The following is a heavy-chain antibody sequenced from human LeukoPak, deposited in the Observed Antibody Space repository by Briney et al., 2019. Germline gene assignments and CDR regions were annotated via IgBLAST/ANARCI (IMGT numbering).Heavy chain of an antibody. J-gene: IGHJ6*03. CDR2: IYYSGST. CDR1: GGSISSSSYY. V-gene: IGHV4-39*01. Sequence: PSETLSLTCTVSGGSISSSSYYWGWIRQPPGKGLEWIGSIYYSGSTYYNPSLKSRVTISVDTSKNQFSLKLSPVTAADTAVYYCARWFGEEWYYYYYMDAWGKGTTVTVSS. CDR3: ARWFGEEWYYYYYMDA. D-gene: IGHD3-10*01.